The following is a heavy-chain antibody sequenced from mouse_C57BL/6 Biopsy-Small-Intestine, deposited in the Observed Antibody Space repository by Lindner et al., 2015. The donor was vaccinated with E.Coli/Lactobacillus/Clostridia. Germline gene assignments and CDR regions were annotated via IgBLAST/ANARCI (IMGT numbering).Heavy chain of an antibody. CDR1: GISITTGNYR. CDR3: ARAGENYAMDY. Sequence: VQLQESGPGLVKPSQTVFLTCTVTGISITTGNYRWSWIRQFPGNKLEWIGYIYYSGTITYNPSHTSRTTITRDTPKNQFFLEMNSLTAEDTATYYCARAGENYAMDYWGQGTSVTVSS. CDR2: IYYSGTI. J-gene: IGHJ4*01. V-gene: IGHV3-5*01.